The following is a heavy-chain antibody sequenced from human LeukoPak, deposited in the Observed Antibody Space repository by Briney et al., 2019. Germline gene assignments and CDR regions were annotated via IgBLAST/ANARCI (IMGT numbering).Heavy chain of an antibody. CDR2: FDPEDGET. CDR3: ARDIGSVGSYYYYGMDV. CDR1: GYTLTELS. V-gene: IGHV1-24*01. J-gene: IGHJ6*02. Sequence: ASVKVSCKVSGYTLTELSMHWVRQAPGKGLEWMGSFDPEDGETIYSQKFQGRVTMTEDTSTDTAYMELSSLRSEDTAVYYCARDIGSVGSYYYYGMDVWGQGTTVTVSS. D-gene: IGHD3-10*01.